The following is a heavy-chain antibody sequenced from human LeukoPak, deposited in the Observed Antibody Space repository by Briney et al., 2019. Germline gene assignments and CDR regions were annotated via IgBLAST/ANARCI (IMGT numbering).Heavy chain of an antibody. Sequence: SVKVSCKASGCTFSSYAISWVRQSPGQGLWWMGGIIPIIGTANYAQKFQGRITITTDTSTSTAYMELRSLRSDDTAVYYCARDCGFDYWGQGTLVTVSS. CDR1: GCTFSSYA. CDR2: IIPIIGTA. J-gene: IGHJ4*02. V-gene: IGHV1-69*05. CDR3: ARDCGFDY.